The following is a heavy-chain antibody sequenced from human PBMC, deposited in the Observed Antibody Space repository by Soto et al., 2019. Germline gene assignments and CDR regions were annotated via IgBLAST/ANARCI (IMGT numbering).Heavy chain of an antibody. V-gene: IGHV3-48*03. CDR1: GFTFNDFE. CDR3: ARGCGRFNY. D-gene: IGHD2-15*01. Sequence: EVQLLESGGGLVQPGGSLRLSCGVSGFTFNDFEMNWVRQAPGKGLEWLAYIDGSGTTKKYADSVRGRFTISRDNPNNSLFLHMSSLSAADTASYYCARGCGRFNYWGQGTLVSVSS. CDR2: IDGSGTTK. J-gene: IGHJ4*02.